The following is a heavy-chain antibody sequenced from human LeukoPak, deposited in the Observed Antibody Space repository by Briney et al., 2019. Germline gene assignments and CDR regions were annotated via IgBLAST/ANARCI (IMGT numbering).Heavy chain of an antibody. J-gene: IGHJ6*03. D-gene: IGHD1-26*01. Sequence: GGFLRLSCAASGFTFTSYAMSWVRQAPGKGLEWVSGINSNGGAYYADFVKGRFTISRDNSKNTLYLQMNTLRAEDTAVYYCAKASLRKYYMDVWGKGPTVTVSS. CDR3: AKASLRKYYMDV. CDR2: INSNGGA. CDR1: GFTFTSYA. V-gene: IGHV3-23*01.